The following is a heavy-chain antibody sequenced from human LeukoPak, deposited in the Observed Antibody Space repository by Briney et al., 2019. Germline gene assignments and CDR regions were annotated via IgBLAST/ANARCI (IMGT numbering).Heavy chain of an antibody. CDR2: IYPGDSDT. J-gene: IGHJ6*03. Sequence: GESLKISCKGSGYSFTSYWIGWVRQMPGKGLEWMGIIYPGDSDTRYSPSFQGQVTISADKSISTAYLQWSSLKASDTAMYYCARHVVLTRPGRNNYYYYYMDVWGKGTTVTVSS. CDR3: ARHVVLTRPGRNNYYYYYMDV. D-gene: IGHD2-8*02. V-gene: IGHV5-51*01. CDR1: GYSFTSYW.